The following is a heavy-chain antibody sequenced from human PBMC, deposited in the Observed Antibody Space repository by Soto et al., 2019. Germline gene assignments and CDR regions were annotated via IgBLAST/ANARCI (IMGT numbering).Heavy chain of an antibody. CDR1: SGSISSSNW. V-gene: IGHV4-4*02. J-gene: IGHJ4*02. D-gene: IGHD2-2*01. Sequence: QVQLQESGPRLVKSSGTLSLTCAVSSGSISSSNWWSWVRQPPGKGLEWIGEIYHSGSTNYNPSLKSRVTISVDKSKNQFSLKLSSVTAADTAVYYCARLRGYCSSTSCYGEFDYWGQGTLVTVSS. CDR2: IYHSGST. CDR3: ARLRGYCSSTSCYGEFDY.